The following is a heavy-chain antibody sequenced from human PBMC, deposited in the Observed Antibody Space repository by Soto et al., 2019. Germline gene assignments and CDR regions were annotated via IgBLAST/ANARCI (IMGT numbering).Heavy chain of an antibody. D-gene: IGHD3-3*01. Sequence: SETLSLTCTVSCGSISSSSYYWGWIRQPPGKGLEWIGSIYYSGSTYYNPSLKSRVTISVDTSKNQFSLKLSSVTAADTAVYYCARLEGFWSGYFGYYYYGMDVWGQGTTVTVSS. J-gene: IGHJ6*02. CDR1: CGSISSSSYY. V-gene: IGHV4-39*01. CDR3: ARLEGFWSGYFGYYYYGMDV. CDR2: IYYSGST.